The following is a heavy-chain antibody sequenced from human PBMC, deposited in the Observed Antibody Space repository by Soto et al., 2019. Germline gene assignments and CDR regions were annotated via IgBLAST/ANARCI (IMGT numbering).Heavy chain of an antibody. CDR2: IRGSGGST. J-gene: IGHJ4*02. V-gene: IGHV3-23*01. D-gene: IGHD6-6*01. Sequence: GGSLRLSCAASGFTFSSYAMNWVRQAPGKGLEWVSAIRGSGGSTHYADSVKGRFTISRDNSKNTLFLQMNSLRAEDTAVYYCAKERLPLIAARVFHYSGQATLVTVSS. CDR3: AKERLPLIAARVFHY. CDR1: GFTFSSYA.